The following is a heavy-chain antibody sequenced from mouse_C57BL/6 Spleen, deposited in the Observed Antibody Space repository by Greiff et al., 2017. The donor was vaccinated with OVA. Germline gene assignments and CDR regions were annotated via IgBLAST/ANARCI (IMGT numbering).Heavy chain of an antibody. CDR3: ARGGCSRGAY. Sequence: VQLQQSGAELVRPGTSVKVSCKASGYAFTNYLIEWVKQRPGQGLEWIGVINPGSGGTNYNEKFKGKATLTADKSSSTAYMQLSSLTSEDSAVYFFARGGCSRGAYCGQGTLVTVSA. CDR2: INPGSGGT. D-gene: IGHD1-1*01. J-gene: IGHJ3*01. CDR1: GYAFTNYL. V-gene: IGHV1-54*01.